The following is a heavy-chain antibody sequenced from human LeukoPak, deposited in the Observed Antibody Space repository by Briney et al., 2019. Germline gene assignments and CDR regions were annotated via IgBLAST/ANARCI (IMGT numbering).Heavy chain of an antibody. CDR1: GGSINTDTYF. J-gene: IGHJ5*02. D-gene: IGHD2-8*02. Sequence: SETLSLTCTVSGGSINTDTYFWGWTRQPPGKGLEWIASIHSTGSTYYNPSLRSRATISIDTSKNQFSLKLTSLTAADTAMYYCARDRFPGGSNQGRFDPWGQGSLVTVSS. CDR2: IHSTGST. CDR3: ARDRFPGGSNQGRFDP. V-gene: IGHV4-39*07.